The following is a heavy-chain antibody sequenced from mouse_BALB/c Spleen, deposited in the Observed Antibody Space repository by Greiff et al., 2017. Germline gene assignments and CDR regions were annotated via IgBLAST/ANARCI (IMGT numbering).Heavy chain of an antibody. CDR1: GYTFTSYW. CDR3: TRSRYDGGWFAY. D-gene: IGHD2-14*01. V-gene: IGHV1S22*01. Sequence: LQQPGSELVRPGASVKLSCKASGYTFTSYWMHWVKQRHGQGLEWIGNIYPGSGSTNYDEKFKSKGTLTVDTSSSTAYMHLSSLTSEDSAVYYCTRSRYDGGWFAYWGQGTLVTVSA. J-gene: IGHJ3*01. CDR2: IYPGSGST.